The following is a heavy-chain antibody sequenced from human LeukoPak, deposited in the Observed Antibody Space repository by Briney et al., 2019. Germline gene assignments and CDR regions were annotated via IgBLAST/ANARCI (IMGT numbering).Heavy chain of an antibody. CDR3: ARGRGSGSYYFDY. CDR1: GFTFSSYW. D-gene: IGHD3-10*01. CDR2: INSDGSST. J-gene: IGHJ4*02. V-gene: IGHV3-74*01. Sequence: PGGSLRLSCAASGFTFSSYWMHWVRQAPGKGLVWVSRINSDGSSTSYAGSVKGRFTISRDNAKNTLYLQMNSLRAEDTAVYYCARGRGSGSYYFDYWGQGTLVTVSS.